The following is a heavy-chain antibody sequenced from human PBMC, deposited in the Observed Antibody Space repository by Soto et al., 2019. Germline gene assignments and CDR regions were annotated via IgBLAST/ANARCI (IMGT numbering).Heavy chain of an antibody. CDR3: AHSRYCNGGSCYDF. J-gene: IGHJ4*02. V-gene: IGHV2-5*02. Sequence: QITLKESGPTLVKPTQTLTLTCTFSGFSLSTSGVGVGWIRPPQGKDLQWLAVIFLDDDKRYSPSLKDRLTITKDTSKSQVVLTMNNMDPADTATYYCAHSRYCNGGSCYDFWGQGTLVTVSS. CDR2: IFLDDDK. CDR1: GFSLSTSGVG. D-gene: IGHD2-15*01.